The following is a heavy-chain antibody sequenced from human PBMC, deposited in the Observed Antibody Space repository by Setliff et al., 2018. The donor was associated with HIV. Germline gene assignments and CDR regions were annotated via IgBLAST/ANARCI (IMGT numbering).Heavy chain of an antibody. D-gene: IGHD2-15*01. CDR2: ISSSGDSK. J-gene: IGHJ4*02. CDR3: ARQFDGIVVHIKALDH. V-gene: IGHV3-21*06. CDR1: GFTFSSYI. Sequence: GSLRLSCAASGFTFSSYIMNWVRQAPGKGLEWVASISSSGDSKYYVASVKGRFTIARDNAKNSLYLQMNNLRAEDTAVYYCARQFDGIVVHIKALDHWGQGALVTVSS.